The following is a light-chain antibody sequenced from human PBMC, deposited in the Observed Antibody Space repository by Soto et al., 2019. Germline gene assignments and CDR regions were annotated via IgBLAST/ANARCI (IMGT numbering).Light chain of an antibody. CDR1: SSNIGAGYD. CDR2: GNN. CDR3: QSFDRSLSGWV. J-gene: IGLJ2*01. Sequence: QPVLTQPPSVSGAPGQRVPISCTGSSSNIGAGYDVHWYQQVPGTAPKILIYGNNNRPSGVPDRFSGSKSGTSASLAITGLQAEDEADYYCQSFDRSLSGWVFGGGTKLTVL. V-gene: IGLV1-40*01.